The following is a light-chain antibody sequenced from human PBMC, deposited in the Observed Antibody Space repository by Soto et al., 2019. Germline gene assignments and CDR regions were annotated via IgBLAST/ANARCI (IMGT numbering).Light chain of an antibody. CDR2: RNN. V-gene: IGLV1-47*01. J-gene: IGLJ2*01. CDR1: SSNIESNY. Sequence: QSVLTQPPSASGTPGQRVTISCSGSSSNIESNYVYWYQQLPGTAPKLLIYRNNQRPSGVPDRFSGSKSGTSASLAISGLRSEDEADYYCAAWDGSLSGVVFGGGTKLTV. CDR3: AAWDGSLSGVV.